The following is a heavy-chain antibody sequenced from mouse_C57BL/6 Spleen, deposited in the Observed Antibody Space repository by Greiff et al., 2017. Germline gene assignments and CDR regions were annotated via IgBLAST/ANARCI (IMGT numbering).Heavy chain of an antibody. CDR2: LLPGSGST. D-gene: IGHD1-1*01. CDR1: GYTFTGYW. CDR3: ARPYYYSFDY. Sequence: VKLQESGAELMKPGASVKLSCKATGYTFTGYWIEWVKQRPGHGLEWIGELLPGSGSTNYNENFKGKATFTADTSSNTAYMQLSSLTTEDSAIYYCARPYYYSFDYWGQGTTLTVAS. J-gene: IGHJ2*01. V-gene: IGHV1-9*01.